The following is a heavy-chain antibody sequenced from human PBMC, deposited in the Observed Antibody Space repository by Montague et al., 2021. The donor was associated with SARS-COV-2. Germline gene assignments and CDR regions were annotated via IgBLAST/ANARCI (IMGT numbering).Heavy chain of an antibody. D-gene: IGHD3-22*01. CDR2: IYYSGST. CDR1: GGSVSSYY. Sequence: SETLSLTCSVSGGSVSSYYLNWIRQTPGKGLEWIGNIYYSGSTNYNPSLKSRVTISVDTSKNQFSLKLSPVTAADTAVYYCARDRPPYYYDNSGHFLHGWFDPWGQGTLVTVSS. J-gene: IGHJ5*02. V-gene: IGHV4-59*02. CDR3: ARDRPPYYYDNSGHFLHGWFDP.